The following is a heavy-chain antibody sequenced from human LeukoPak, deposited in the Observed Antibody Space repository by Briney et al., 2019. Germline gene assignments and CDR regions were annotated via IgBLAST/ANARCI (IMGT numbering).Heavy chain of an antibody. CDR2: IFQSGIT. Sequence: SETLSLTCTVSGGSISSGGYYWSWIRQHPGKGLEWIGEIFQSGITNYNPSVKSRVTISLDTSKNQFSLKLSSVTAADTAVYYCARETYFRYGMDVWGQGTTVTVSS. J-gene: IGHJ6*02. V-gene: IGHV4-61*08. CDR3: ARETYFRYGMDV. CDR1: GGSISSGGYY. D-gene: IGHD3-9*01.